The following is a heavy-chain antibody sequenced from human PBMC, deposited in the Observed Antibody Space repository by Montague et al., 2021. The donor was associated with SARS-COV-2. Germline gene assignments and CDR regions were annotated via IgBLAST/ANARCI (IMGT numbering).Heavy chain of an antibody. V-gene: IGHV4-39*01. D-gene: IGHD2-15*01. J-gene: IGHJ4*02. CDR1: GDSVKTHLYY. Sequence: SETLSLTCTVSGDSVKTHLYYWGWIRQPPGKGLVWIGNIYYTETTYYNPSLKSRVTMSVDTSKNQFSLKLTPVTAADTAVYYCANADRCSSGSCYSPFDSWGQGSLVAVSS. CDR3: ANADRCSSGSCYSPFDS. CDR2: IYYTETT.